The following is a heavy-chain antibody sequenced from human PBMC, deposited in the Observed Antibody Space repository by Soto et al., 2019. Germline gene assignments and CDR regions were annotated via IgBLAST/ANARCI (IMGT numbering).Heavy chain of an antibody. CDR2: INHSGST. Sequence: QVPLQQWGAGLLKPSETLSLTCAVYGGSFSGYYWSWIRQPPGKGLEWIGEINHSGSTNYNPSLKSRVTISVDTSKNQFSLKLSSVTAADTAVYYCARTLGYCTNGVCYNFDYWGQGTLVTVSS. CDR3: ARTLGYCTNGVCYNFDY. D-gene: IGHD2-8*01. J-gene: IGHJ4*02. V-gene: IGHV4-34*01. CDR1: GGSFSGYY.